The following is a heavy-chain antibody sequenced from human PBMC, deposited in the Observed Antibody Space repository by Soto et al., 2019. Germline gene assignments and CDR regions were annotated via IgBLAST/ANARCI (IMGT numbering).Heavy chain of an antibody. CDR2: ISSSSSYI. J-gene: IGHJ4*02. Sequence: LRLSCTGSGFTFSSSTMTWVHQGPGKGLEWVSSISSSSSYIYFADSLKGRFTISRDNAKNSLYLQMNSLRAEDTAVYYCARDIGEMSAVWGQGTQVTVSS. CDR3: ARDIGEMSAV. D-gene: IGHD3-10*01. V-gene: IGHV3-21*06. CDR1: GFTFSSST.